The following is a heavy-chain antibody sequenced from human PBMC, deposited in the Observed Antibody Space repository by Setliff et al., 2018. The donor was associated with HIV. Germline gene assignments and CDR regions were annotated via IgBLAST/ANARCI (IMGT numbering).Heavy chain of an antibody. CDR1: GDSITRGSYY. CDR2: IYTSGKT. J-gene: IGHJ2*01. D-gene: IGHD1-26*01. CDR3: ARAAYSGTYLWEPATDL. Sequence: SETLSLTCTVSGDSITRGSYYWSWIRQPAGKGLEWIGHIYTSGKTHYSPSLKSRITISADTSKNQLSLNLSSVTAADTAVYYCARAAYSGTYLWEPATDLWGRGTLVTVSS. V-gene: IGHV4-61*09.